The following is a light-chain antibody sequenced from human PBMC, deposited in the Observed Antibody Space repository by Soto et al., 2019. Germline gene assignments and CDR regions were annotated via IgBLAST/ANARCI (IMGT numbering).Light chain of an antibody. CDR2: DAS. Sequence: EIVLTQSPATLSLSPGERATLSCRASQSVSSYLAWYQQKPGQAPRLLLYDASNGATGIPARFSASGSGADVTLTTSSLEPEDFGVYYWEQRSNWPPLTFGGGTKVLSK. J-gene: IGKJ4*01. V-gene: IGKV3-11*01. CDR3: EQRSNWPPLT. CDR1: QSVSSY.